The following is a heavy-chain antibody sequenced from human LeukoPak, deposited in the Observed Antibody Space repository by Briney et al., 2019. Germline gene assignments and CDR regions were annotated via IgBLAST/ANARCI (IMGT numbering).Heavy chain of an antibody. CDR3: ARADSSSSFGMDV. V-gene: IGHV1-18*01. CDR2: ISTYNENT. D-gene: IGHD6-6*01. Sequence: ASVKVSCKASGYTFSTYGISWVRQAPGQGLEWMGWISTYNENTEYAQKFQGRVTMTTDTSTSTAYMELRSLRSDDTAVYYCARADSSSSFGMDVWGQGTTVTVSS. J-gene: IGHJ6*02. CDR1: GYTFSTYG.